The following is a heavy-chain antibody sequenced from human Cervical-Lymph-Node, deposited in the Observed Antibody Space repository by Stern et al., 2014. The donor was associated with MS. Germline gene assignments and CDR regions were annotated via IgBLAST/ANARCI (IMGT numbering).Heavy chain of an antibody. CDR2: INTNTGTP. D-gene: IGHD6-6*01. CDR1: GYTFTTYT. Sequence: QMQLVQTRSELKKPGASVKVSCKASGYTFTTYTMNWLRQAPGQGLEWMGWINTNTGTPTYAQGFTGRFVFSLDTSVSTAYLQISSLKTEDTAVYYCARGHRDYSSSPYFDYWGQGTLVTVSS. J-gene: IGHJ4*02. V-gene: IGHV7-4-1*02. CDR3: ARGHRDYSSSPYFDY.